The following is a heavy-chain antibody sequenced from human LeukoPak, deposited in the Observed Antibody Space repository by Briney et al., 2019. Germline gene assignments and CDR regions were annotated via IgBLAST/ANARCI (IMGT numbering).Heavy chain of an antibody. J-gene: IGHJ5*02. CDR1: GYTFTGHY. V-gene: IGHV1-2*02. CDR2: INPKTGDR. D-gene: IGHD4/OR15-4a*01. Sequence: ASVKVSCKASGYTFTGHYLHWVRQAPGQGLEWMGWINPKTGDRTYAQKFQGRVTMTWDTSISTAYMELSSLRSDDTAVYYCARAYEYGWFDPWGQGTQVTVSS. CDR3: ARAYEYGWFDP.